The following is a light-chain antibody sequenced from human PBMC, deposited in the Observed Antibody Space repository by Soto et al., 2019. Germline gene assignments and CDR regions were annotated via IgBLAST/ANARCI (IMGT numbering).Light chain of an antibody. CDR2: GAS. V-gene: IGKV3-20*01. CDR1: QSVSSSY. J-gene: IGKJ2*01. Sequence: EIVLTQSPGTLSLSPGERATLSCRASQSVSSSYLAWYQQKPGQAPRLLIYGASSRDTGITDRFSGSGSGADFTLTISRLEPEDLAVYYCQQYGSSRYTFGQGTKLEIK. CDR3: QQYGSSRYT.